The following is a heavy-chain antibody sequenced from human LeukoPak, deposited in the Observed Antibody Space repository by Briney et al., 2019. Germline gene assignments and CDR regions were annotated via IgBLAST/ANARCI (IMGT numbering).Heavy chain of an antibody. D-gene: IGHD5-18*01. CDR2: IYHSGST. J-gene: IGHJ4*02. Sequence: SETLSLTRTVSGYSISRGYYWVWIRQPPGKGLEWSGSIYHSGSTYYNPSLKSRFTISVDTSKNQFTLKLSSMTAADTAVYYCARDHRGYSYGSSYWGQGTLVTVSS. CDR3: ARDHRGYSYGSSY. V-gene: IGHV4-38-2*02. CDR1: GYSISRGYY.